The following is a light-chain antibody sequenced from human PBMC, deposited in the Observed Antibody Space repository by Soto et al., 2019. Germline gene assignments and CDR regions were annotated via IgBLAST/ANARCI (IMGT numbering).Light chain of an antibody. CDR3: QQYGSSPWT. CDR2: DAS. V-gene: IGKV3D-20*01. CDR1: QSVSSNY. J-gene: IGKJ1*01. Sequence: MVLTQSPATLSFSPAERAALSCGASQSVSSNYLAWYQQKPGLAPRLLIYDASRRATGIPDRFSGSGSGADFILSISRLEPEDFAVYYCQQYGSSPWTFGQGTKVDIK.